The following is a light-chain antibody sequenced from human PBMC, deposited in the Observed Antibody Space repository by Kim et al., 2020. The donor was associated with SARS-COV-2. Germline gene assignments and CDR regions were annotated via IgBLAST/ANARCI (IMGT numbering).Light chain of an antibody. V-gene: IGLV3-1*01. Sequence: SYELTQPPSVSVSPGQTASITCSGDKLGDKYACWYQQKPGQSPVLVIYQDNKRPSGIPERFSGSNSGNTATLTISGTQAMDEADYYCQAWDSSTYVVFGTGTKVTVL. J-gene: IGLJ1*01. CDR2: QDN. CDR3: QAWDSSTYVV. CDR1: KLGDKY.